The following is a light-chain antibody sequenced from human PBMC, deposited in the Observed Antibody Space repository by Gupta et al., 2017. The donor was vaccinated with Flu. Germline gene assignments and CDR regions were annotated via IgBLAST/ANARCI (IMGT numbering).Light chain of an antibody. V-gene: IGKV4-1*01. CDR1: QSVLHSSNNKNY. CDR2: WAS. J-gene: IGKJ4*01. Sequence: IVLTQSPDSLAVSLGERATINCKSSQSVLHSSNNKNYLAWYQQKPGQPPKLLISWASTRESGVPDRFSGSGSGTDFALSISSLQAEDVALYYCQQYYTSPLTFGGGTKVEI. CDR3: QQYYTSPLT.